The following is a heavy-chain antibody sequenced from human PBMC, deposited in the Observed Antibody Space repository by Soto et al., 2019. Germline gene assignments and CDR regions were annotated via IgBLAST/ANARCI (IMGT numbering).Heavy chain of an antibody. J-gene: IGHJ3*02. CDR1: GFSLTTNDMG. Sequence: DSGPTVVNPTQTLTLTCTFSGFSLTTNDMGVGWIRQPPGKALEGLALIYWNDDRRYSPSLKTRLIITNDTSKNQVVLTMSNMDPVDTPTYYCAHDHYDGSGYYPHDAFDIWGQGTAVTVSS. V-gene: IGHV2-5*01. D-gene: IGHD3-22*01. CDR2: IYWNDDR. CDR3: AHDHYDGSGYYPHDAFDI.